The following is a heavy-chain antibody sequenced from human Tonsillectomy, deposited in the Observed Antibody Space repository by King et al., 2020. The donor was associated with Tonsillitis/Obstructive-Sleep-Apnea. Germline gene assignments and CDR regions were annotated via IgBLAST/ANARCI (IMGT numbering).Heavy chain of an antibody. V-gene: IGHV3-9*01. D-gene: IGHD3-10*01. J-gene: IGHJ3*02. CDR3: AKGRILLGFGELSAFDI. CDR1: GFTFGDYA. CDR2: ISCSSGSI. Sequence: VQLVESGGGLVQPGRSLRLSCAASGFTFGDYAMRWIRQAPGKGLEWVSGISCSSGSIGYADSVKGRFTISRDNAKNSLYLQMNSLRAEDTALYYCAKGRILLGFGELSAFDIWGQGTMVTVSS.